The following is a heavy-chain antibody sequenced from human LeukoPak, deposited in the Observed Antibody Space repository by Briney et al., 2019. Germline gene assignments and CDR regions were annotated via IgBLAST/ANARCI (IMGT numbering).Heavy chain of an antibody. V-gene: IGHV3-30*04. Sequence: GGSLRLSCAASGFTFSSYAMHWVRQAPGKGLEWVAVISYDGSNKYYADSVKGRFTISRDNSKNTPYLQMNSLRAEDTAVYYCARENTAMVQGVFDYWGQGTLVTVSS. D-gene: IGHD5-18*01. CDR1: GFTFSSYA. J-gene: IGHJ4*02. CDR2: ISYDGSNK. CDR3: ARENTAMVQGVFDY.